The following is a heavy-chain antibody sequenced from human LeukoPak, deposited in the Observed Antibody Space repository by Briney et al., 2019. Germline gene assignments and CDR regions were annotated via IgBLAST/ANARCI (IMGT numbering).Heavy chain of an antibody. CDR3: AKSRWETYAVRAFDI. CDR2: LSGNGGST. J-gene: IGHJ3*02. Sequence: GGSLRLSCAASGFTFNNYAMSWVRQAPGKGLEWVSALSGNGGSTYYADSVKGRFTISRDNSNNTLQLQMNSLRAEDTAVYYCAKSRWETYAVRAFDIWGQGTMVTVSS. V-gene: IGHV3-23*01. CDR1: GFTFNNYA. D-gene: IGHD1-26*01.